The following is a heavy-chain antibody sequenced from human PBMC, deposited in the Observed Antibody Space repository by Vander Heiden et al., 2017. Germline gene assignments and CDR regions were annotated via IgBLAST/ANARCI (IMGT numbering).Heavy chain of an antibody. D-gene: IGHD2-2*01. CDR1: GFTFSGYA. J-gene: IGHJ4*02. CDR2: VAYSSADT. Sequence: EVQLLESGGGLVQPGGSLRLSCAASGFTFSGYAMTLVRQAPGKGLEWVASVAYSSADTYYADSVKGRFTISRDNSKNTLYLQMNNLRAEDTAVYYCAKGPYCSSTTCQGFWGQGTLVTVSS. V-gene: IGHV3-23*01. CDR3: AKGPYCSSTTCQGF.